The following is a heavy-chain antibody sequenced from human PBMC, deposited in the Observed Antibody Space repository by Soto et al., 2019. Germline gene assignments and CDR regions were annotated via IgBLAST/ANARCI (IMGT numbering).Heavy chain of an antibody. CDR3: AHKRDVSRGFKY. J-gene: IGHJ4*02. D-gene: IGHD3-10*01. Sequence: QITLKESGPTLVKPTQTLTLTCTFSGFSLSINGVAVGWIRQPPGQALEWLALIYWDDDQRYNPSLKNRLTSTKDTSRNQVVLTMTNMDAEDTATYYCAHKRDVSRGFKYWGQGTLVTVSS. V-gene: IGHV2-5*02. CDR2: IYWDDDQ. CDR1: GFSLSINGVA.